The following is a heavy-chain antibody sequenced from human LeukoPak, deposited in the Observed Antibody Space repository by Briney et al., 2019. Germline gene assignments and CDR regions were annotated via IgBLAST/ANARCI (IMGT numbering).Heavy chain of an antibody. CDR2: INPNSGGT. CDR1: GYTFTGKY. D-gene: IGHD2-8*01. Sequence: ASVKVSCKASGYTFTGKYMYRVRQAPGQGLEWMGWINPNSGGTNYAQKFQGRVTMTRDTSISTAYMEVSRLRYDDTAVYYCARLGVEDYWGQGTLVTVSS. CDR3: ARLGVEDY. V-gene: IGHV1-2*02. J-gene: IGHJ4*02.